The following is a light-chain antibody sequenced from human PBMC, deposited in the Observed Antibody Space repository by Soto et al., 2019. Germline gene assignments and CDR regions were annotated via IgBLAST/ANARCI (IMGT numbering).Light chain of an antibody. CDR1: QSVSSSF. Sequence: EIVLTQSPGTLSLSPGERATLSCRASQSVSSSFLAWYQQKPGQAPRLLIYGASTRATDIPDRFSGSGSGTAFTLTISRLEPEDFVVYYCQQDGSSAPVTFGQGTRLEIK. CDR2: GAS. CDR3: QQDGSSAPVT. V-gene: IGKV3-20*01. J-gene: IGKJ5*01.